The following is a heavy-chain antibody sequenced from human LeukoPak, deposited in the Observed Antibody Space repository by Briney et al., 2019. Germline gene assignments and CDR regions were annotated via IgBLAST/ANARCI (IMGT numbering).Heavy chain of an antibody. CDR3: ATVGFHIVVVTAIPDAFDI. V-gene: IGHV1-24*01. D-gene: IGHD2-21*02. Sequence: ASVKLSCKVSGYTLTELSMHWVRQAPGKGLEWMGGFDPEDGETIYAQKFQGRVTMTEDTSTDTAYVELSSLRSEDTAVYYCATVGFHIVVVTAIPDAFDIWGQGTMVTVSS. CDR2: FDPEDGET. J-gene: IGHJ3*02. CDR1: GYTLTELS.